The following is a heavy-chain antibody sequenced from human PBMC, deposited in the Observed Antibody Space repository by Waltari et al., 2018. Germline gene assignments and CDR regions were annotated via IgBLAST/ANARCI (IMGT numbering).Heavy chain of an antibody. CDR2: INAGNGNT. CDR1: GYTFTSYA. CDR3: AREGWGYYDSSGSEYFQH. V-gene: IGHV1-3*01. D-gene: IGHD3-22*01. J-gene: IGHJ1*01. Sequence: QVQLVQSGAEVKKPGASVKGSCKASGYTFTSYAMHWVRQAPGQGLEWMGWINAGNGNTKYSQKFQGRVTSTRDTAASTAYMELSSLRSEDTAVYYCAREGWGYYDSSGSEYFQHWGQGTLVTVSS.